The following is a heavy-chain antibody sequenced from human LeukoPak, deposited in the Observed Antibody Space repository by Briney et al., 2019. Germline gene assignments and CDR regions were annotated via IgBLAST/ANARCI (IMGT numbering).Heavy chain of an antibody. CDR3: TTEGYCSGGNCYSYDN. CDR1: GFTFSSYV. D-gene: IGHD2-15*01. V-gene: IGHV3-15*01. J-gene: IGHJ4*02. Sequence: GGSLRLSCEASGFTFSSYVMTWVRQAPGKGLEWVGRIKSKTDGGTTDYAAPVKGRFTISRDDSKNKLFLQMNSLKTEDTAVYYCTTEGYCSGGNCYSYDNWGQGTLVTVSS. CDR2: IKSKTDGGTT.